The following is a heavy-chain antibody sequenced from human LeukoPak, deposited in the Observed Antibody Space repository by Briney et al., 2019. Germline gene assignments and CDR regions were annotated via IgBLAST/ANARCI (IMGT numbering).Heavy chain of an antibody. CDR3: ARVARSGYCTPDY. CDR2: ISGSGGST. J-gene: IGHJ4*02. Sequence: AGGFLRLSCAASGFSFSNYALSWVRQAPGKGLEWVSAISGSGGSTYYADSVKGRFTVSRDNSKKALYLQMNSLRAEDTAVYYCARVARSGYCTPDYWGQGTLVTVSS. D-gene: IGHD3-3*01. V-gene: IGHV3-23*01. CDR1: GFSFSNYA.